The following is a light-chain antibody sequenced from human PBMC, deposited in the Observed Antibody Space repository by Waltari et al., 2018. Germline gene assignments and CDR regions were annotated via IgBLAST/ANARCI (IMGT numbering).Light chain of an antibody. CDR3: MRATHWPALP. CDR1: SLFHSDGNTD. Sequence: SLFHSDGNTDLNWFHQRPGHSPRRLIYKVSYRGSGVPNRCSGSGSGTDFTLDISWVEAEDVGIYYCMRATHWPALPFGGGTKVEIQ. J-gene: IGKJ4*01. CDR2: KVS. V-gene: IGKV2-30*02.